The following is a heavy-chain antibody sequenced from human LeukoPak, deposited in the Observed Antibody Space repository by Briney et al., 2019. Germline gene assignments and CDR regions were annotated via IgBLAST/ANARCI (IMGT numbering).Heavy chain of an antibody. D-gene: IGHD6-25*01. J-gene: IGHJ6*02. CDR2: IKQDGSEK. CDR1: GFTFSSYG. CDR3: ARYQGGGWDV. V-gene: IGHV3-7*01. Sequence: GGSLRLSCAASGFTFSSYGMHWVRQAPGKGPEWVANIKQDGSEKYSLDSLKGRFTISRDNAKRSLYLQMNSLRAEDTAVYYCARYQGGGWDVWGQGTTVTVSS.